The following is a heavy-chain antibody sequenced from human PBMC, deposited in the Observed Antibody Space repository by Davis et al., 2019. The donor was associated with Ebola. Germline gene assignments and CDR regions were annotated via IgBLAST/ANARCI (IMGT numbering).Heavy chain of an antibody. CDR3: ARGEFPNHDYGDYKNSCYYGMDV. J-gene: IGHJ6*04. Sequence: LRLSCGVSGASISSGDYYWSWIRQPPGKGLEWIGYIYHDGSTYSNPSLRSRVTISVDTSKNQFSLRLNSVTAADTAVYYCARGEFPNHDYGDYKNSCYYGMDVWGKGTTVTVSS. CDR2: IYHDGST. V-gene: IGHV4-30-4*01. CDR1: GASISSGDYY. D-gene: IGHD4-17*01.